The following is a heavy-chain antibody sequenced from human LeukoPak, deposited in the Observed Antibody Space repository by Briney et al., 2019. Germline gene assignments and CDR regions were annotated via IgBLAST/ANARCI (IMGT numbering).Heavy chain of an antibody. D-gene: IGHD1-1*01. CDR1: GFSFSSYW. Sequence: GGSLRLSCAASGFSFSSYWMHCVRQAPGKGLVWVSRINIDGSTTTYADSVKGRFTISRDNAKNTLSLQMNSLRAEDTAVYYCVSDHTGQDDYWGQGTLVTVSS. V-gene: IGHV3-74*01. J-gene: IGHJ4*02. CDR2: INIDGSTT. CDR3: VSDHTGQDDY.